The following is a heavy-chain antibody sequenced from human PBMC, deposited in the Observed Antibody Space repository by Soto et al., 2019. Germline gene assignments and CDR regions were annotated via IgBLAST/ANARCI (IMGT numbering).Heavy chain of an antibody. CDR2: IYYSGST. CDR3: ARLHEYSSSWERNSGLVNWFDP. Sequence: SETLSLTCTVSGGSISSGGYYWSWIRQHPGKGLEWIGYIYYSGSTYYNPSLKSRVTISVDRSKNQFSLKLSSVTAADTAVYYCARLHEYSSSWERNSGLVNWFDPWGQGTLVTVSS. J-gene: IGHJ5*02. D-gene: IGHD6-6*01. CDR1: GGSISSGGYY. V-gene: IGHV4-31*03.